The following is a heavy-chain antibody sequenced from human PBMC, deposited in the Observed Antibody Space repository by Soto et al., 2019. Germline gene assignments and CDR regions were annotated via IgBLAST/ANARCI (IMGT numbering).Heavy chain of an antibody. CDR1: GVTFISYA. J-gene: IGHJ6*02. CDR2: ISGSGGST. CDR3: TALKYSSGWYNGGYYYGMDV. V-gene: IGHV3-23*01. D-gene: IGHD6-19*01. Sequence: GGSLRLSCAASGVTFISYAMSWVRQAPGKGLEWVSAISGSGGSTYYADSVKGRFTISRDNSKNTLYLQMNSLKTEDTAVYYCTALKYSSGWYNGGYYYGMDVWGQGTTVTVSS.